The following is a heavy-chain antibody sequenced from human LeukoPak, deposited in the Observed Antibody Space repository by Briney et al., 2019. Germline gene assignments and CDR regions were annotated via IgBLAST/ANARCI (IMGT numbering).Heavy chain of an antibody. CDR1: GGSLSSGSYC. CDR2: IYTSGST. V-gene: IGHV4-61*02. CDR3: ARGEHFGDWFDP. J-gene: IGHJ5*02. D-gene: IGHD4-17*01. Sequence: TLSLTRTVSGGSLSSGSYCWSWIRQPAGKGREWIGRIYTSGSTNYNPSLKSRVTISVDTSKNQFSLKLSSVTAADTAVYYCARGEHFGDWFDPWGQGTLVTVSS.